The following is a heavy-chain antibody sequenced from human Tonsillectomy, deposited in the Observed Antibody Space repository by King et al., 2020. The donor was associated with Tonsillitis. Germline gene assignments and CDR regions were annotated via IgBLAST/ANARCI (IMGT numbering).Heavy chain of an antibody. D-gene: IGHD4-11*01. Sequence: VQLQESGPGLVKPSETLSLTCTVSGYSIISGYYWGWIRQPPGKGLEGIGSIYHGGSTYYNPSLKSRVTISVDTSKNQFSLKLSSVTAADTAVYYCARPTADYYFDYWGQGTLVTVSS. V-gene: IGHV4-38-2*02. CDR1: GYSIISGYY. CDR2: IYHGGST. CDR3: ARPTADYYFDY. J-gene: IGHJ4*02.